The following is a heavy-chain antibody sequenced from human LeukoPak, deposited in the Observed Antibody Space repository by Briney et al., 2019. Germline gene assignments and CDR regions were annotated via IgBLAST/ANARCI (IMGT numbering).Heavy chain of an antibody. Sequence: PSETLSLTCTVSGGSISSGNYYWNWIRQPAGKGLEWIGRIYTSGNTDYSPSLKSRVTISVDTSKNQFSLKLTSVTAADTAVYFCARRGDVWGKGTTVTVSS. CDR3: ARRGDV. J-gene: IGHJ6*03. CDR1: GGSISSGNYY. V-gene: IGHV4-61*02. CDR2: IYTSGNT.